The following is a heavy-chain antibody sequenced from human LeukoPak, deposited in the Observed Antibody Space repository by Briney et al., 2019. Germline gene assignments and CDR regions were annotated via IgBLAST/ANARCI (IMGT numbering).Heavy chain of an antibody. D-gene: IGHD3-10*01. Sequence: SETPSLTCTVSGDSVTSGTFYWAWLRQPPGKGLEWIATVYYTGSTYYNPSLKSRVTISIDTSKNQFSLKLRSVVAPDTAVYYCARHSGSGSLSRPFDPWGQGTLVTVSS. CDR2: VYYTGST. CDR3: ARHSGSGSLSRPFDP. J-gene: IGHJ5*02. CDR1: GDSVTSGTFY. V-gene: IGHV4-39*05.